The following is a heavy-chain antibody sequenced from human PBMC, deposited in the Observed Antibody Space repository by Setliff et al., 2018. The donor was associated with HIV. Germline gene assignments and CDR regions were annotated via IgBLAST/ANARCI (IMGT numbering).Heavy chain of an antibody. Sequence: PGGSLRLSCATSGFTFSSYEMNWVRQAPGKGLEWISYISSDGDNELYADSVKGRFFISRDNAKESLYLEMNKLRAEDTAIYYCARITMMVGVIWGQGTEVTVSS. CDR1: GFTFSSYE. V-gene: IGHV3-48*03. CDR2: ISSDGDNE. D-gene: IGHD3-22*01. J-gene: IGHJ3*02. CDR3: ARITMMVGVI.